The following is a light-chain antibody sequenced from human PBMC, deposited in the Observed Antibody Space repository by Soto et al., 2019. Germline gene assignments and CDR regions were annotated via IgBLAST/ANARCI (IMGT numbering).Light chain of an antibody. V-gene: IGLV1-40*01. CDR3: QAYDYSLTAFV. CDR2: GNR. Sequence: QAVVTQPPSVSGAPGQRVTISCTGDNSNLGAGYDVHWYQQLPGAAPKLVIFGNRNRPSGVPERFSGSKSGTSASLAITGLQAEDEADYYCQAYDYSLTAFVFGGGTKLTVL. CDR1: NSNLGAGYD. J-gene: IGLJ3*02.